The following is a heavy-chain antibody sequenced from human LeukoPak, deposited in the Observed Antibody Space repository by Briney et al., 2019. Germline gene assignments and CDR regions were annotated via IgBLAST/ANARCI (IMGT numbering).Heavy chain of an antibody. V-gene: IGHV4-61*02. Sequence: SETLSLTCSVSGDSIRGSSYYWSWIRQPAGKGLEWIGRIYSSGSTNYNPSLKSRVIISVDKSKSQISLNLSSVTAADTAVYYCARRGTPPQLRHVDYWGQGTLVTVSS. CDR1: GDSIRGSSYY. J-gene: IGHJ4*02. CDR2: IYSSGST. D-gene: IGHD1-1*01. CDR3: ARRGTPPQLRHVDY.